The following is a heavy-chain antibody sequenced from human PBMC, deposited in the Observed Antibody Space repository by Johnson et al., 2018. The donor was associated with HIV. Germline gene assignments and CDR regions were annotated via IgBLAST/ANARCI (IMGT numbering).Heavy chain of an antibody. J-gene: IGHJ3*02. Sequence: QVQLVESGGGVVQPGGSLRLSCATSGLTFSNYAMHWVCKAPGKGLERVAYIRYDGSTQSYADVVQGRVTNSRDNSKKPLDLQMNSLRAEDTAVYYCARDSGVPGNDAFDIWGQGTMVTVSS. CDR3: ARDSGVPGNDAFDI. CDR1: GLTFSNYA. D-gene: IGHD3-10*01. CDR2: IRYDGSTQ. V-gene: IGHV3-30*02.